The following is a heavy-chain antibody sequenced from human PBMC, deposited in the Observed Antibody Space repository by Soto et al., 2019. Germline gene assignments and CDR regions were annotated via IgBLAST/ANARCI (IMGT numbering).Heavy chain of an antibody. CDR2: IYHSRST. D-gene: IGHD2-2*01. J-gene: IGHJ5*02. CDR1: GGSISSGGYS. V-gene: IGHV4-30-2*01. Sequence: QLQLQESGSGLVKPSQTLSLTCAVSGGSISSGGYSWSWTRQPPGKGLEWIGYIYHSRSTYYTPNPXSXFTISVDRSKNQFSLKLSSVTAADTPVYYCARLPDRRGQGTLVTVSS. CDR3: ARLPDR.